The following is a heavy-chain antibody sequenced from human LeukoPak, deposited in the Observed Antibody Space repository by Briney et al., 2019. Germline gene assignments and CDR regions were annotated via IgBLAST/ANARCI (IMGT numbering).Heavy chain of an antibody. V-gene: IGHV4-34*01. CDR1: GVSFSGYF. D-gene: IGHD3-9*01. Sequence: PAETLTLTCAVYGVSFSGYFWSWIRQPPGKGLEWIGEINHSGSTTYNPDLKRRVTIFVGKSKKHSFLKLSTVPAADTGVYYCATQQRTVYDIMTGSWFDPWGQGTLVTVSS. CDR3: ATQQRTVYDIMTGSWFDP. CDR2: INHSGST. J-gene: IGHJ5*02.